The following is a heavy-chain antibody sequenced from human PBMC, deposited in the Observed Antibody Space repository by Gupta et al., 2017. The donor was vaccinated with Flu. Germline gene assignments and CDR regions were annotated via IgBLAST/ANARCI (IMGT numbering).Heavy chain of an antibody. D-gene: IGHD1-1*01. J-gene: IGHJ4*02. CDR3: ARYKSSFDY. Sequence: NYMSWGRQSAGKGLEWFLIIYIVGSTYYTYSMEGRFTNSRDNSKNTRYLQMNSVRFEDTDEYYCARYKSSFDYWVQGTQVTVSS. CDR1: NY. CDR2: IYIVGST. V-gene: IGHV3-53*01.